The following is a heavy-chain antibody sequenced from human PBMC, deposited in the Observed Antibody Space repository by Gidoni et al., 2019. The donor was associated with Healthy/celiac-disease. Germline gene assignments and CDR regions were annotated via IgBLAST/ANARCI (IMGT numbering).Heavy chain of an antibody. CDR3: AREGCLSIAAAGTGLYYYYDMDV. CDR1: GYTFTSYG. V-gene: IGHV1-18*01. Sequence: QVQLVQSGAEVKKPGASVTVSCKASGYTFTSYGISWVRQAPGQGLEWMGWISAYNGKTNNAQKLKGRVTMTTDKTTSTAYMELRSLRSDDTAVYYCAREGCLSIAAAGTGLYYYYDMDVWGKGTTVTVSS. J-gene: IGHJ6*03. D-gene: IGHD6-13*01. CDR2: ISAYNGKT.